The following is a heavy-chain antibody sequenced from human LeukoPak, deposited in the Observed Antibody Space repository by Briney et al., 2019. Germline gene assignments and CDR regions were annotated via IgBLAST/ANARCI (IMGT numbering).Heavy chain of an antibody. CDR3: ARDPRSRYCSSTSCSGGWFDP. D-gene: IGHD2-2*01. V-gene: IGHV3-11*06. Sequence: GGSLRLSWAASGFTFSDYYMSWIRQAPGKGLEWVSYISSSSSYTNYADSVKGRFTISRDNAKNSLYLQMNSLRAEDTAVYYCARDPRSRYCSSTSCSGGWFDPWGQGTLVTVSS. CDR1: GFTFSDYY. CDR2: ISSSSSYT. J-gene: IGHJ5*02.